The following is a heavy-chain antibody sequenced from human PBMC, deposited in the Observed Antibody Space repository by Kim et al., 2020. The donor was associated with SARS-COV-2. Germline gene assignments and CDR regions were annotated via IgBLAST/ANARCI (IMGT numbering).Heavy chain of an antibody. J-gene: IGHJ4*02. D-gene: IGHD3-22*01. Sequence: SETLSLTCTVSGGSISSYYWSWIRQPPGKGLEWIGYIYYSGSTNYNPSLKSRVTISVDTSKNQFSLKLSSVTAADTAVYYCARMNYDDTCLGYSGQGTLVSVSS. CDR1: GGSISSYY. CDR2: IYYSGST. CDR3: ARMNYDDTCLGY. V-gene: IGHV4-59*01.